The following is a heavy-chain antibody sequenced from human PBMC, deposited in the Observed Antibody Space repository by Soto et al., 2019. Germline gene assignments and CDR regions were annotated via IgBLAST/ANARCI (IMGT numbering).Heavy chain of an antibody. D-gene: IGHD5-18*01. Sequence: SETMSLTCSVSGGSLSSGVDYWGWIRQPPGKGLEWIGYIYYSGSTYYNPSLKSRVTISVDTSKNQFSLKLSSVTAADTAVYYCASLKLGYSTFDPWGQGTLVTVPQ. CDR3: ASLKLGYSTFDP. CDR2: IYYSGST. CDR1: GGSLSSGVDY. J-gene: IGHJ5*02. V-gene: IGHV4-30-4*08.